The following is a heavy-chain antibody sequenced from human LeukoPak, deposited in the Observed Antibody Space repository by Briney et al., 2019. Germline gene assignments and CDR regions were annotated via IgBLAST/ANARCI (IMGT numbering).Heavy chain of an antibody. V-gene: IGHV3-64D*09. D-gene: IGHD3-22*01. J-gene: IGHJ3*02. CDR1: GLTFSSYA. CDR3: VKEGGGYYYDSSGPDAFDI. CDR2: ISSNGGST. Sequence: AGGSLRLSCSASGLTFSSYAMHWVRQAPGKGLEYVSAISSNGGSTYYADSVKGRFTISGDNSKNTLYLQMSSLRAEDTAVYYCVKEGGGYYYDSSGPDAFDIWGQGTMVTVSS.